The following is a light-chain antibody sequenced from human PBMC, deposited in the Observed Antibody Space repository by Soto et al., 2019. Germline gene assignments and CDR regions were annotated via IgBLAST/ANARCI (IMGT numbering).Light chain of an antibody. CDR2: EIN. V-gene: IGLV2-14*01. CDR1: SSDVGGYNY. CDR3: SSYTSSSKPGWV. J-gene: IGLJ3*02. Sequence: QSALTQPASVSGSPGQSITISCTGTSSDVGGYNYISWYQQQPAKPPKLMIYEINNPPSGVSHCCSGSKSGNTSALTISGLQDEDEADYYCSSYTSSSKPGWVFGGGTKLTVL.